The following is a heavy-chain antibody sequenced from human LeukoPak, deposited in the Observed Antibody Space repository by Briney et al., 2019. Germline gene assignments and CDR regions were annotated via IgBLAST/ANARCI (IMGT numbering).Heavy chain of an antibody. V-gene: IGHV4-34*01. Sequence: SETLSLTCAVYGGSFSGYYWSWIRQPPGKGLEWIGEINHSGSTNYNPSLKSRVTISVDTSKNQFSPKLSSVTAADTAVYYCAREGVDIVATISYYYYYYMDVWGKGTTVTISS. CDR2: INHSGST. D-gene: IGHD5-12*01. CDR1: GGSFSGYY. CDR3: AREGVDIVATISYYYYYYMDV. J-gene: IGHJ6*03.